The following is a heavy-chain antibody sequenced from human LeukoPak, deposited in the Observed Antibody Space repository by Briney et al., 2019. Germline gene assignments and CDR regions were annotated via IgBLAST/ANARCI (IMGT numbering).Heavy chain of an antibody. CDR2: ISSSSSYI. V-gene: IGHV3-21*01. Sequence: GGSLRLSCAASGFTFSSYSMNLVRQAPGKGLEWVSSISSSSSYIYYADSVKGRFTISRDNAKNSLYLQMNSLRAEDTAVYYCARDIRRKGVTIDYWGQGTLVTVSS. CDR3: ARDIRRKGVTIDY. CDR1: GFTFSSYS. D-gene: IGHD5-18*01. J-gene: IGHJ4*02.